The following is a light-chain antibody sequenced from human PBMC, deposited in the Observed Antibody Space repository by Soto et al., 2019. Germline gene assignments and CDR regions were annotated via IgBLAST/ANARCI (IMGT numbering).Light chain of an antibody. J-gene: IGKJ1*01. Sequence: EIVLTQSPDTLSLSPGEGATLSCRASQSVSSTYLAWYQQKPGQAPRLLIYGASSRATGIPDRFSGSGSGTDFTLTISRREPEEFAVYYCQQYGSSPWTFGQGTKVEVK. CDR1: QSVSSTY. V-gene: IGKV3-20*01. CDR2: GAS. CDR3: QQYGSSPWT.